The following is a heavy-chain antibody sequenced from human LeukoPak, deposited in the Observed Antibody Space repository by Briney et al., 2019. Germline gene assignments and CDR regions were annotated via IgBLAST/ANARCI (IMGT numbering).Heavy chain of an antibody. CDR3: AKGVYYYDSSGYYYFDY. V-gene: IGHV3-23*01. CDR1: GFTFSSYA. CDR2: ISGSGGSA. J-gene: IGHJ4*02. D-gene: IGHD3-22*01. Sequence: GGSLRLSCAASGFTFSSYAMSWVRQAPGKGLEWVSAISGSGGSAYYADSVKGRFTISRDNSKNPLYLQMNSLRAEDTAVYYCAKGVYYYDSSGYYYFDYWGQGTLVTVSS.